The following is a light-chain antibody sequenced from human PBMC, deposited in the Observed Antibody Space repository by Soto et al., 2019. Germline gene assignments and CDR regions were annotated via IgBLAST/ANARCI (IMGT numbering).Light chain of an antibody. CDR3: QQYHRSSIT. CDR1: QSLNNY. V-gene: IGKV1-5*01. J-gene: IGKJ5*01. CDR2: DAS. Sequence: DIHMTKAPSTLAASLGCMGTITWRASQSLNNYLAWYQQKPGKDPKLLIYDASTLERGVPSRFSGTGSGTEFTLTISSLQPDDFATYYCQQYHRSSITFGQRTRLEIK.